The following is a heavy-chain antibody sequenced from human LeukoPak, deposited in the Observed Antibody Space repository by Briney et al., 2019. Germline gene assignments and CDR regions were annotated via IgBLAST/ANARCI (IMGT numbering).Heavy chain of an antibody. CDR3: ARGGRVHYYYMDV. CDR1: GFTFSDHY. Sequence: PGGPLRLSCAPSGFTFSDHYMSWIRQAPGKGLESVSYISSSGNTIYYADPVKGRFTISRDNAKNSLYLKMNSLRAEDTAVYYCARGGRVHYYYMDVWGKGTTVTVSS. D-gene: IGHD1-1*01. V-gene: IGHV3-11*01. CDR2: ISSSGNTI. J-gene: IGHJ6*03.